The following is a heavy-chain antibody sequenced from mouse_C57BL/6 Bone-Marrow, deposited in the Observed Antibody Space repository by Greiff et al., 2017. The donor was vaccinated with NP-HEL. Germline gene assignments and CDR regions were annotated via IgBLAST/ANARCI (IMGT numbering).Heavy chain of an antibody. V-gene: IGHV5-9-1*02. CDR3: TRDHNWDDYYAMDY. D-gene: IGHD4-1*02. CDR2: ISSGGDYI. Sequence: EVQLVESGEGLVKPGGSLKLSCAASGFTFSSYAMSWVRQTPEKRLEWVAYISSGGDYIYYADTVKGRFTISRDNARNTLYLQMSSLKSEDTAMYYCTRDHNWDDYYAMDYWGQGTSVTVSS. CDR1: GFTFSSYA. J-gene: IGHJ4*01.